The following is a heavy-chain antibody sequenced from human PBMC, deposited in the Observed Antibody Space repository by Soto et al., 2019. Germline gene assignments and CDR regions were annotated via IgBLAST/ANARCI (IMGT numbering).Heavy chain of an antibody. CDR1: GFIFSDHY. V-gene: IGHV3-72*01. J-gene: IGHJ4*02. D-gene: IGHD1-26*01. CDR2: SRDKANSYTP. Sequence: EVQLVESGGGLVQPGGSLRLSCTASGFIFSDHYMDWVRQAPGKGLEWVGRSRDKANSYTPEYAASVKGRFTISRDNSKNSLFLQMNSLTTEDTAVYYCARDEGGSYVYWGQGTQVTVSS. CDR3: ARDEGGSYVY.